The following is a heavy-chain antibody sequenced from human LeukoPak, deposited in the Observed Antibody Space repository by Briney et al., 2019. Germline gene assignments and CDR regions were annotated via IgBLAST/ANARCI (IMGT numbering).Heavy chain of an antibody. D-gene: IGHD1-7*01. CDR2: ISGSGDST. CDR3: TRDAGTAVPYYFDY. Sequence: GGSLRLSCAASGFTFSSYAMNWVRQASGKGLEWVSAISGSGDSTYYADSAKGRFTISRDNSKNTLYLQMNSLRAEDTAVYYCTRDAGTAVPYYFDYWGQGTLVTVSS. CDR1: GFTFSSYA. J-gene: IGHJ4*02. V-gene: IGHV3-23*01.